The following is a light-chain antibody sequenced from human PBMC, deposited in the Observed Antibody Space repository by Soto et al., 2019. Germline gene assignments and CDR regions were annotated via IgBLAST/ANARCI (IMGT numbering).Light chain of an antibody. Sequence: EIVMTQSPATLSVSPGERATLSCRASQNILSNLAWYQQKPGQAPRLLIYGASTRATGIPARFSGSGSGTDFTLTISRLEPEDFAVYYCQQYGYLGTFGQGTKVDIK. CDR2: GAS. V-gene: IGKV3D-15*01. CDR3: QQYGYLGT. CDR1: QNILSN. J-gene: IGKJ1*01.